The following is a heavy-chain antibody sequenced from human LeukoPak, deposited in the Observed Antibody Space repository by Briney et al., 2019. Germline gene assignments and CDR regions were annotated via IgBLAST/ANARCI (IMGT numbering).Heavy chain of an antibody. CDR2: IYTSWST. J-gene: IGHJ5*02. D-gene: IGHD2-15*01. CDR3: ARDVVVVVAANRKLGWFDP. Sequence: SETLSLTCTVSGGSISSGSYYWSWIRQPAGKGLEWIGRIYTSWSTNYNPSLKSRITISVDTSKNQFSLKLSSVTAADTAVYYCARDVVVVVAANRKLGWFDPWGQGTLVTVSS. CDR1: GGSISSGSYY. V-gene: IGHV4-61*02.